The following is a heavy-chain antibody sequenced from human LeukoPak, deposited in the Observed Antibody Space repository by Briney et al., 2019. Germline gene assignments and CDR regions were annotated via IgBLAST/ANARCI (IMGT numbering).Heavy chain of an antibody. Sequence: ASLKVSCNASGYTFTDDVIHWVRQAPGQGLEWMGWINPNSGDTRYAQKFQGRVTMTRDTSITTAYMELSSLRSDDTAVYYCARDGFIGYHYPDWLDPWGQGTLVTVSS. CDR1: GYTFTDDV. CDR3: ARDGFIGYHYPDWLDP. D-gene: IGHD5-12*01. CDR2: INPNSGDT. V-gene: IGHV1-2*02. J-gene: IGHJ5*02.